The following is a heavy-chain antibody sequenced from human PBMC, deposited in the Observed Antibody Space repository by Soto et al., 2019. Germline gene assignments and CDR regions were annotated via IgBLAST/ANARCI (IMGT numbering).Heavy chain of an antibody. D-gene: IGHD5-18*01. Sequence: SETLSLTCAVSGVSIGSHDWWTWVRQPPGKGLEWIGESHQSGNTNYNSSLESRVTISLDKSKNHFSLQLSSVTVADTAVYYCAARDTGRVYWGQGTLVTVSS. CDR1: GVSIGSHDW. CDR3: AARDTGRVY. J-gene: IGHJ4*02. CDR2: SHQSGNT. V-gene: IGHV4-4*02.